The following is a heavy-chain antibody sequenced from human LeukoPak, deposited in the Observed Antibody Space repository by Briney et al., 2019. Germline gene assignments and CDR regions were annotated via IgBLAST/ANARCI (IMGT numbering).Heavy chain of an antibody. CDR2: IYYSGST. CDR3: ARAAYSGSYHSDY. CDR1: GGSISSFY. V-gene: IGHV4-59*01. Sequence: SETPSLTCTVSGGSISSFYWSWIRQPPGKGLEWVAYIYYSGSTNYNPSLKSRVTISVDTSKNQFSLKLSSVTAADTAVYYCARAAYSGSYHSDYWGQGTLVTVSS. J-gene: IGHJ4*02. D-gene: IGHD1-26*01.